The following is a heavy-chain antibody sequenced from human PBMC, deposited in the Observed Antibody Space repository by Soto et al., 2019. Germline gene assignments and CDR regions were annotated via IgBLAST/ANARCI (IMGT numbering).Heavy chain of an antibody. V-gene: IGHV1-18*01. CDR2: ISAYNGNT. CDR1: GYTFTSYG. J-gene: IGHJ4*02. CDR3: ARRSYYDSSGYYYINSYLYYFDY. D-gene: IGHD3-22*01. Sequence: QVQLVQSGAEVKKPGASVKVSCKASGYTFTSYGISWVRQAPGQGLEWMGWISAYNGNTNYAQKLQGRVTMTTDTATSTAYMELRSLRADDTAVYYCARRSYYDSSGYYYINSYLYYFDYWGQGTLVTVSS.